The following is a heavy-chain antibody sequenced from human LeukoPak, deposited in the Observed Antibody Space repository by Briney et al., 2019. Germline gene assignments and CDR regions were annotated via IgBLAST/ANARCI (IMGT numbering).Heavy chain of an antibody. CDR1: GVSISSYY. CDR3: AGDERGTGWYFAFDI. V-gene: IGHV4-59*12. Sequence: SETLSLTCTVSGVSISSYYWSWIRQPPGKGLEWIGYIYYTGSTNYNPSLKSRVTISVDTSKNQFSLNLSSVTAADTAVYYCAGDERGTGWYFAFDIWGQGTMVTVSS. CDR2: IYYTGST. D-gene: IGHD6-19*01. J-gene: IGHJ3*02.